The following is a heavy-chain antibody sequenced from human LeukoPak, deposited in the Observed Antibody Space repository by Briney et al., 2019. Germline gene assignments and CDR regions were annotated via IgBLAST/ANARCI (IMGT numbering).Heavy chain of an antibody. CDR3: ARVSFRSYPGIAAADHFDY. CDR1: GGSFSGYY. Sequence: SVTLSLTCAVYGGSFSGYYWSWIRQPPGKGLEWIGEINHSGSTNYNPSLKSRVTISVDTSKNQFSLKLSSVTAADTAVYYCARVSFRSYPGIAAADHFDYWGQGTLVTVSS. J-gene: IGHJ4*02. CDR2: INHSGST. V-gene: IGHV4-34*01. D-gene: IGHD6-13*01.